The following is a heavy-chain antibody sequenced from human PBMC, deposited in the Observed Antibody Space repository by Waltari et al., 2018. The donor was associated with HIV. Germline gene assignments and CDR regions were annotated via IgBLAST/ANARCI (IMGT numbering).Heavy chain of an antibody. CDR1: GFTFRTSW. CDR2: IHNDGSST. D-gene: IGHD3-16*01. V-gene: IGHV3-74*01. J-gene: IGHJ6*02. Sequence: EVQLVESGGVLVQPGGSLRLSCAASGFTFRTSWMHWVRQGPGQGLGWVSGIHNDGSSTSYADSVKGRFTISRDNAKNTLFLQMNSLRVEDTAVYYCTRDGGGHPFVGYGMDVWGQGTTVTVSS. CDR3: TRDGGGHPFVGYGMDV.